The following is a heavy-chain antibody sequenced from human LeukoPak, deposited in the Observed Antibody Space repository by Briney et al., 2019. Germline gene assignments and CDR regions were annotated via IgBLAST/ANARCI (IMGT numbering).Heavy chain of an antibody. CDR3: ARQAFGELSAWFDP. CDR1: GGSISSSSYY. Sequence: SETLSLTCTVSGGSISSSSYYWGWIRQPPGKGLEWIGSIYYSGSTYYNPSLKSRVTISVDTSKNQFSLKLSSVTAADTAVYYCARQAFGELSAWFDPWGQGTLVTVSS. V-gene: IGHV4-39*01. J-gene: IGHJ5*02. D-gene: IGHD3-10*01. CDR2: IYYSGST.